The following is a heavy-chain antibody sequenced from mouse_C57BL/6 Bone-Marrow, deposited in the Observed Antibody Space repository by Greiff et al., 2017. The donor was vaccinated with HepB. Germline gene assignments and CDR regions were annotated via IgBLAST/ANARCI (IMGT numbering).Heavy chain of an antibody. V-gene: IGHV1-19*01. CDR2: INPYNGGT. Sequence: VQLKESGPVLVKPGASVKMSCKASGYTFTDYYMNWVKQSHGKSLEWIGVINPYNGGTSYNQKFKGKATLTVDKSSSTANMELNSLTSEDSAIYYCARRDIYGSIYYAMDYWGQGTSVTVSS. CDR3: ARRDIYGSIYYAMDY. D-gene: IGHD1-1*01. J-gene: IGHJ4*01. CDR1: GYTFTDYY.